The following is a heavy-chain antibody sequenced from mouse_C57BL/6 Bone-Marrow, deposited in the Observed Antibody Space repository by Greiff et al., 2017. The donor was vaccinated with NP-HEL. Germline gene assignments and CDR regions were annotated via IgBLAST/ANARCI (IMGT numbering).Heavy chain of an antibody. CDR3: SRYYYGSRGWYFDF. CDR1: GYTFTSYW. J-gene: IGHJ1*03. Sequence: QVQLQQSGADLVKPGASVKLSCKASGYTFTSYWMHWVKQRPGRGLEWIGRIDPDSGGTKFNEKFKSKATLTVDKPSSTAYMQLSSLTSEDSAVYSCSRYYYGSRGWYFDFWGTGTTVTVSS. V-gene: IGHV1-72*01. D-gene: IGHD1-1*01. CDR2: IDPDSGGT.